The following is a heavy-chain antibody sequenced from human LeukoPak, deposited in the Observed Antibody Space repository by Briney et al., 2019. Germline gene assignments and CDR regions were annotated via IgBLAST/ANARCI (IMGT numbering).Heavy chain of an antibody. D-gene: IGHD3/OR15-3a*01. V-gene: IGHV1-69*02. Sequence: SVKVSCKASAYTFTDYHMHWVRQAPGQGLEWMGRIIPILGIANYAQKFQGRVTITADKSTSTAYMELSSLRSEDTAVYYCASGIGRRNYFDYWGQGTLVTVSS. CDR3: ASGIGRRNYFDY. CDR1: AYTFTDYH. CDR2: IIPILGIA. J-gene: IGHJ4*02.